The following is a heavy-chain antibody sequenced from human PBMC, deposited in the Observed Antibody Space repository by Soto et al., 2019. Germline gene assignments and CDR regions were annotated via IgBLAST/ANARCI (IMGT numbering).Heavy chain of an antibody. CDR3: AKGTRSSYYYGMDV. V-gene: IGHV3-9*01. Sequence: EVQLVESGGGLVQPGRSLRLSCAVSGFTFDDYAMHWVRQAPGKGLEWVSGLSWNGDYTGYADFVKGRFTISRDNTKNSLYLQMTSLRAEDTALYYCAKGTRSSYYYGMDVWGQGTTVTVSS. CDR2: LSWNGDYT. D-gene: IGHD6-6*01. J-gene: IGHJ6*02. CDR1: GFTFDDYA.